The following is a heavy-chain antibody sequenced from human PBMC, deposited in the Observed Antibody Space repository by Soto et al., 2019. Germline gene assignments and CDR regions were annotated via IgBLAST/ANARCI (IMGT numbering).Heavy chain of an antibody. V-gene: IGHV4-34*01. Sequence: SETLSLTCTINSGSFTGHFWAWIRQSPGKGLEWIGHINNTRNTYNNPSLRSRLTISLDTSKSQFSLNLNSVTAADTAVYYCARDLWGYCGTDCYPLDVWGQGTTVTVSS. CDR1: SGSFTGHF. CDR2: INNTRNT. J-gene: IGHJ6*02. D-gene: IGHD2-21*02. CDR3: ARDLWGYCGTDCYPLDV.